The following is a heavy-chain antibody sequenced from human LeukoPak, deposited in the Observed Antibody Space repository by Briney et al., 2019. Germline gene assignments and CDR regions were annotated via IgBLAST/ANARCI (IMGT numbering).Heavy chain of an antibody. CDR1: GYTLTELS. J-gene: IGHJ4*02. CDR3: ATVSSGSYREFDY. CDR2: FDPEDGET. V-gene: IGHV1-24*01. Sequence: ASVKVSCKVSGYTLTELSMHWVRQATGKGLEWMGGFDPEDGETIYAQKFQGRVTMTEDTSTDTAYMELSSLRPEDTAVYYCATVSSGSYREFDYWGQGTLVTVSS. D-gene: IGHD1-26*01.